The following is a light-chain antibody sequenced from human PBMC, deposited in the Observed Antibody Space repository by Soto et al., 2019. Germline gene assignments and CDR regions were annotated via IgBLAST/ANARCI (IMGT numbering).Light chain of an antibody. CDR3: SSYTSSSTLYV. J-gene: IGLJ1*01. V-gene: IGLV2-14*01. Sequence: ALTQPASVSGSPGQSITISCTGTSSDVGGYNYVSWYQQHPGKAPKLMIYDVSNRPSGVSNRFSGSKSGNTASLTTSGLQAEDEADYYCSSYTSSSTLYVFGTGTKVTVL. CDR2: DVS. CDR1: SSDVGGYNY.